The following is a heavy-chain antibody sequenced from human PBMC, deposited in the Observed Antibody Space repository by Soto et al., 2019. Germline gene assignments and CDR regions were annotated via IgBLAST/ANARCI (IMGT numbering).Heavy chain of an antibody. CDR2: IYYSGST. J-gene: IGHJ4*02. Sequence: QVQLQESGPGLVKPSQTLSLTCTVSGGSISSGGYYWSWIRQHPGKGLEWIGYIYYSGSTYYNPSLKIRVTISVDTSKNQFSLKLSSVTAADTAVYYCATPGRKYSSSSEVTFDYWGQGTLVTVSS. D-gene: IGHD6-6*01. CDR1: GGSISSGGYY. V-gene: IGHV4-31*03. CDR3: ATPGRKYSSSSEVTFDY.